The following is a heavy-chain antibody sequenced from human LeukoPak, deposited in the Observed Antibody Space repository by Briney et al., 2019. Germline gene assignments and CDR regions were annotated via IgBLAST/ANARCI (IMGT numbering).Heavy chain of an antibody. D-gene: IGHD6-13*01. CDR2: IRYDGTHK. CDR3: VKGGTSSWLEH. CDR1: GFTCSPCG. J-gene: IGHJ4*02. Sequence: GGSLRLSCAASGFTCSPCGMHWVRQAPGKGLEWVAFIRYDGTHKYYADSVKARAMISRDNSKNMLYLQMNSLRAEDTAVYYCVKGGTSSWLEHWGQGTLVTVSS. V-gene: IGHV3-30*02.